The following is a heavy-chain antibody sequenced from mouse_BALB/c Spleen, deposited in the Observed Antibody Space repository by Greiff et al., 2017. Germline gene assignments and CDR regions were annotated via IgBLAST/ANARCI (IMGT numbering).Heavy chain of an antibody. CDR2: ISSGSSTI. J-gene: IGHJ2*01. Sequence: DVKLVESGGGLVQPGGSRKLSCAASGFTFSSFGMHWVRQAPEKGLEWVAYISSGSSTIYYADTVKGRFTISRDNPKNTLFLQMTSLRSEDTAMYYCARYGYSSFDYWGQGTTLTVSS. V-gene: IGHV5-17*02. CDR3: ARYGYSSFDY. D-gene: IGHD2-2*01. CDR1: GFTFSSFG.